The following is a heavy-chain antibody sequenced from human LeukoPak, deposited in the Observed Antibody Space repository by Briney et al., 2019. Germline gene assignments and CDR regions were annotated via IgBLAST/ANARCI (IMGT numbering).Heavy chain of an antibody. CDR3: AKTTDNYYYYYMDV. D-gene: IGHD4-17*01. V-gene: IGHV3-7*01. Sequence: GGSLRLSCAADGFTFRKRWMSWVRQAMGKGLECVAKIKEDGSEKHYVDSVRGRFTVSRDNAKNSLYLQMNSLRAEDTAVYFCAKTTDNYYYYYMDVWGKGTTVTVSS. CDR2: IKEDGSEK. J-gene: IGHJ6*03. CDR1: GFTFRKRW.